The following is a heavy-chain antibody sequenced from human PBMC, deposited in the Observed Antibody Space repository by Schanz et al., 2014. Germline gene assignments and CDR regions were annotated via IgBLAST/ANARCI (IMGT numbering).Heavy chain of an antibody. D-gene: IGHD2-15*01. J-gene: IGHJ4*02. V-gene: IGHV3-48*01. CDR2: ISGGGGTR. Sequence: EEQLLQSGGGLVQPGGSLRLSCAASGFTFGSYGMSWVRQGPGKGLEWVSGISGGGGTRNYADSVKGRFTVSRDNARNSLYLHMNTLGAEDTAVYYCARDRGYCSGGSCLTFDYWGQGTLVTVSS. CDR3: ARDRGYCSGGSCLTFDY. CDR1: GFTFGSYG.